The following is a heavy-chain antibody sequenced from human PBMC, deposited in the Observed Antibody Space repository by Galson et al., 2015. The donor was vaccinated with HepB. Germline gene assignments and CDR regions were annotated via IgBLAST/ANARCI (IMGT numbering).Heavy chain of an antibody. CDR2: INPSGGST. CDR1: GYTFTSYY. D-gene: IGHD5-12*01. V-gene: IGHV1-46*01. Sequence: SVKVSCKASGYTFTSYYMHWVRQAPGQGLEWMGIINPSGGSTSYAQKFQGRVTMTRDTSTSTVYMELSSLRSEDTAVYYCASLATFRGSYYYGMDVWGRGTTVTVSS. CDR3: ASLATFRGSYYYGMDV. J-gene: IGHJ6*02.